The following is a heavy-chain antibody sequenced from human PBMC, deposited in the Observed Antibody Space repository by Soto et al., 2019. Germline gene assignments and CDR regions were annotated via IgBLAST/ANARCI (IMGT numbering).Heavy chain of an antibody. J-gene: IGHJ6*02. CDR3: ARDGGGATHYYYYGMDV. CDR1: CYTATSYC. Sequence: SVKVWCKASCYTATSYCISWVRQAPGQGLEWMGWISAYNGNTNYAQKLQGRVTMTTVTSTRTAYMELRSLRSDDTAVYYCARDGGGATHYYYYGMDVWDQGTTVTVSS. D-gene: IGHD1-26*01. CDR2: ISAYNGNT. V-gene: IGHV1-18*04.